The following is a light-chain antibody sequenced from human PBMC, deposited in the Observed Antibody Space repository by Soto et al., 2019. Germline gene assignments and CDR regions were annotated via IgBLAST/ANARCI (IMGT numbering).Light chain of an antibody. CDR3: QQYNNWPRYT. CDR1: QSVSSN. J-gene: IGKJ2*01. Sequence: EIVMTQSPATLSVSPGERVTLSCRASQSVSSNLAWYQQKPGQAPRLLIYGASARATGIPARFSGSGSGTEFTLTISSLQSEDFAVYCCQQYNNWPRYTFGQGTKLEIK. V-gene: IGKV3-15*01. CDR2: GAS.